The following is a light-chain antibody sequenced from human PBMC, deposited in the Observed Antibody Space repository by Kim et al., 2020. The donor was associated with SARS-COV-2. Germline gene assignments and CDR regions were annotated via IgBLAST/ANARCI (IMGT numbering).Light chain of an antibody. CDR2: GAS. J-gene: IGKJ4*01. CDR1: QGISSSY. CDR3: QQYGNSPRVT. V-gene: IGKV3-20*01. Sequence: PGERATLSCRTSQGISSSYLSWYQQKPAQAPRLLVYGASNRATGVPDRFSGSGSGTDFTLTISRLEPDDFAVYYCQQYGNSPRVTFGGGSK.